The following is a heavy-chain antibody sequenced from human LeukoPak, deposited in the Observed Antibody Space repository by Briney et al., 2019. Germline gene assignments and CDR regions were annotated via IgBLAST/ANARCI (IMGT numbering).Heavy chain of an antibody. J-gene: IGHJ3*02. Sequence: GGSLRLSCAASGFTFSSYAMSWVRQAPGKGLEWVANVKQDGSGKYYVDSVKGRFSISRDNAKNSLFLQMNSLRAEDTAVYYYARASRDSSGYYSPWDAFDIWGQGTMVTVSS. CDR3: ARASRDSSGYYSPWDAFDI. V-gene: IGHV3-7*01. CDR2: VKQDGSGK. CDR1: GFTFSSYA. D-gene: IGHD3-22*01.